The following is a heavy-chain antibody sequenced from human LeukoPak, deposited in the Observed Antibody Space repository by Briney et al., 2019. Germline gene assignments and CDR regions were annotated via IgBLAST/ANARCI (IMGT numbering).Heavy chain of an antibody. CDR3: ARAKKLSGRSRNFYLDV. CDR2: IYTSGTTT. Sequence: MTSETLSLTCTVSDDPINSGVYYWNWIRQPAGKGLEWIGHIYTSGTTTNSNPSLTSRAAPSLDTSPNHYSLQHISVTPPDTAVYYCARAKKLSGRSRNFYLDVGGKGPTATASS. D-gene: IGHD1-26*01. V-gene: IGHV4-61*09. J-gene: IGHJ6*03. CDR1: DDPINSGVYY.